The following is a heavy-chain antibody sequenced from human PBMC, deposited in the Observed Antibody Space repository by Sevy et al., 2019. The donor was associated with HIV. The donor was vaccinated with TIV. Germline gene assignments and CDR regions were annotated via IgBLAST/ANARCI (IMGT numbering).Heavy chain of an antibody. D-gene: IGHD3-10*01. Sequence: AAVKVSCKASGYTFASEGVSWVRQAPGQGLEWMGWIGAYNGNRNSAQKFQARVTMTIDTSTSTAYMELRSLRSDDTAVYYCARVPTYDYRSATYFESWGQGTAVTVSS. CDR1: GYTFASEG. CDR2: IGAYNGNR. CDR3: ARVPTYDYRSATYFES. V-gene: IGHV1-18*01. J-gene: IGHJ4*02.